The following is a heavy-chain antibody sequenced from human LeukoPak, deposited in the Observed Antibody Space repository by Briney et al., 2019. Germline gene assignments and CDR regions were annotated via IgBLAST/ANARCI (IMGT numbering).Heavy chain of an antibody. CDR3: ARNASGSGSYYYFDY. Sequence: SETLSLTCSVSGDPISSTSYYWGWIRQPPGKGLEWNGCIYYSGSTYYNPSLKSRVTKSVDTSKNQFSLKVSTVTSRDTGVYYCARNASGSGSYYYFDYWGQGTLVTLSS. CDR2: IYYSGST. D-gene: IGHD1-26*01. CDR1: GDPISSTSYY. V-gene: IGHV4-39*01. J-gene: IGHJ4*02.